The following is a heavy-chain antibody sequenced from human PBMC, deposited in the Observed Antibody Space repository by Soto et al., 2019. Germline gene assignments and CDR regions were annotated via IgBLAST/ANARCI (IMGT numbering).Heavy chain of an antibody. CDR2: IYYSGST. CDR3: ARLGPYSGYEPSYYYMDV. CDR1: GGSISSYY. V-gene: IGHV4-59*08. J-gene: IGHJ6*03. D-gene: IGHD5-12*01. Sequence: NPSETLSLTCTVSGGSISSYYWSWIRQPPGKGLEWIGYIYYSGSTNYNPSLKSRVTISVDTSKNQFSLKLSSVTAADTAVYYCARLGPYSGYEPSYYYMDVWGKGTTVTVSS.